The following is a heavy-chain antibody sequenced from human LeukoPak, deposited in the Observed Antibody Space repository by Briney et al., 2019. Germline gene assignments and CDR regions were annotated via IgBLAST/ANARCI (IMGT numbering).Heavy chain of an antibody. CDR1: GFTFSSYA. J-gene: IGHJ4*02. V-gene: IGHV3-23*01. CDR3: AKNGLNIVVVPAAITLDY. Sequence: PGGSLRLSCAASGFTFSSYAMSWVRQAPGKGLEWVSAISGSGGSTYYADSVKGRFTISRDNSKNTLYLQMNSLRAEDTAVYYCAKNGLNIVVVPAAITLDYWGQGTLVTVSS. CDR2: ISGSGGST. D-gene: IGHD2-2*01.